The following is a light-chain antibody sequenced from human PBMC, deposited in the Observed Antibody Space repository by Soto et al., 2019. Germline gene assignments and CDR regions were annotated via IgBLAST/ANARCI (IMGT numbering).Light chain of an antibody. CDR1: SSNIGSNT. CDR2: SNN. CDR3: EAWDDSLNGYV. Sequence: QSVLTQPPSASGTPGQRVTISCSGSSSNIGSNTVNWYQQLPGTAPKLLIYSNNQRPSGVPVRFSGSKSGTSASLAISGLQSEDEADYYREAWDDSLNGYVFGTGTKVTVL. J-gene: IGLJ1*01. V-gene: IGLV1-44*01.